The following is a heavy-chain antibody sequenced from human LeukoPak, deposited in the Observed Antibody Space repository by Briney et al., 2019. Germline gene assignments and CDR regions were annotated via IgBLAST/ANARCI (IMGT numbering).Heavy chain of an antibody. CDR3: AREGMVATFDY. J-gene: IGHJ4*02. Sequence: KPGGSLRLSCAASGFTFSSYNMNWVRQAPGKGLEWVSSISSGSSYIYYADSVKGRFTISRDKAKNSLYLQMNSLRAEDTAIYYCAREGMVATFDYWGQGTLVTVSS. CDR1: GFTFSSYN. CDR2: ISSGSSYI. V-gene: IGHV3-21*01. D-gene: IGHD5-12*01.